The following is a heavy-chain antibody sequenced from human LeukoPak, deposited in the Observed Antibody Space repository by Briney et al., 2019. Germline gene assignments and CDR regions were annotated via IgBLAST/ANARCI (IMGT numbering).Heavy chain of an antibody. Sequence: GGSLRLSCAASGFTFSSYEMNWVRQAPGKGLEWVSYISSSGSTIYYADSVKGRFTISRDNSKNTLYLQMNSLRAEDTAVYYCAKGGHSSGWGNWFDPWGQGTLVTVSS. J-gene: IGHJ5*02. D-gene: IGHD6-19*01. CDR3: AKGGHSSGWGNWFDP. V-gene: IGHV3-48*03. CDR2: ISSSGSTI. CDR1: GFTFSSYE.